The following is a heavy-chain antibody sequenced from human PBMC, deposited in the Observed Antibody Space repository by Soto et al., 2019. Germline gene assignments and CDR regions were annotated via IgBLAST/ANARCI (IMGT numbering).Heavy chain of an antibody. CDR3: AKSRMGAGVRVYLYN. CDR1: GFTFSSYG. D-gene: IGHD3-10*01. CDR2: ISYDGSNK. Sequence: QVQLVESGGGVVQPGTSLRLSCAGSGFTFSSYGMDWVRQAPGKGLEWVAVISYDGSNKYYADSVKGRFTISRDNSKNTLYLQMGSLRAEETAVYYCAKSRMGAGVRVYLYNWGQGPLLTASS. J-gene: IGHJ4*02. V-gene: IGHV3-30*18.